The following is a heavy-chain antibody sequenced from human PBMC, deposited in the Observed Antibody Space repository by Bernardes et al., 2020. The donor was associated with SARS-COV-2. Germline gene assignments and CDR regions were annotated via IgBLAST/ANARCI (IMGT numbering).Heavy chain of an antibody. J-gene: IGHJ3*02. V-gene: IGHV3-23*01. Sequence: GGSLRLSCAASGFTFYNYALNWVRQAPGKGLGWVSVFIGNGGTTYYADSVKGRFTISRDNSRNTLYLQMNSLRAEDTAVYYCVKEGPTMNDPFDIWGQGTMVTVSS. CDR2: FIGNGGTT. D-gene: IGHD3-22*01. CDR1: GFTFYNYA. CDR3: VKEGPTMNDPFDI.